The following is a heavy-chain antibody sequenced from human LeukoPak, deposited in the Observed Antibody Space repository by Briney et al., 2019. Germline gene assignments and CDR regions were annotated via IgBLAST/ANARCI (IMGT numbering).Heavy chain of an antibody. CDR3: ARDMGIQLWPLFDY. CDR1: GGSISSGGYY. D-gene: IGHD5-18*01. V-gene: IGHV4-31*03. J-gene: IGHJ4*02. Sequence: KPSETLSLTCTVSGGSISSGGYYWSWIRQHPGKGLEWIGYIYYSGSTYYNPSLKSRVTISVDTSKNQFSLKLSSVTAADTAVYYCARDMGIQLWPLFDYWGQGTLVTVSS. CDR2: IYYSGST.